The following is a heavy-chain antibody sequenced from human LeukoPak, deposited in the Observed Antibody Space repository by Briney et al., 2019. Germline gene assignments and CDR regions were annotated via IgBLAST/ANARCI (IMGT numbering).Heavy chain of an antibody. V-gene: IGHV1-18*01. CDR3: ARVVGFTMVRGVIITSYFDY. D-gene: IGHD3-10*01. CDR2: ISAYNGNT. CDR1: SYTFTSYG. J-gene: IGHJ4*02. Sequence: ASVKVSCKASSYTFTSYGISWVRQAPGQGLEWMGWISAYNGNTNYAQKLQGRVTMTTDTSTSTAYMELRSLRSDDTAVYYCARVVGFTMVRGVIITSYFDYWGQGTLVTVSS.